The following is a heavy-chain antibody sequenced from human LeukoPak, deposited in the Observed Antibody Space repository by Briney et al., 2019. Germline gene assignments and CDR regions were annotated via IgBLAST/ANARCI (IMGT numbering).Heavy chain of an antibody. CDR1: GYTFTGYY. J-gene: IGHJ4*02. CDR3: AREVFGATMIDY. CDR2: ITPNSGGT. V-gene: IGHV1-2*02. Sequence: ASVKVSCKASGYTFTGYYMHWVRQAPGQGLEWMGWITPNSGGTNYAQKFQGRVTMTRDTAISTAYMELSRLRSDDTAVYCCAREVFGATMIDYWGQGTLVTVSS. D-gene: IGHD1-26*01.